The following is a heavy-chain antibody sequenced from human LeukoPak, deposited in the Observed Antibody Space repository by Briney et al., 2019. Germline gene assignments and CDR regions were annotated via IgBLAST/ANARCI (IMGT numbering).Heavy chain of an antibody. J-gene: IGHJ4*02. CDR3: ARGAAGTGAADY. CDR1: GGSISSYY. Sequence: PSETLSLTCTVSGGSISSYYWIWIREPPGKGLEWIGYTHYSGSTKYNPSLKSRLTISVDSSKNQFSLRLSSVTAADTAVYFCARGAAGTGAADYWGQGTLVTVSS. D-gene: IGHD6-13*01. CDR2: THYSGST. V-gene: IGHV4-59*01.